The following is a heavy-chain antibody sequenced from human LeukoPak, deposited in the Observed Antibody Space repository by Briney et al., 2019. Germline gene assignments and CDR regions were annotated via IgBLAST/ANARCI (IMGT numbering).Heavy chain of an antibody. Sequence: GGSLRLSRAASGFTVSSNYMSWVRQAPGKGLEWVSVIYSGGSTYYADSVKGRFTISRDNSKNTLYLQMNSLRAEDTAVYYCARGYPDYYDSSGYYPYLIQDYWGQGTLVTVSS. CDR2: IYSGGST. D-gene: IGHD3-22*01. J-gene: IGHJ4*02. V-gene: IGHV3-53*01. CDR3: ARGYPDYYDSSGYYPYLIQDY. CDR1: GFTVSSNY.